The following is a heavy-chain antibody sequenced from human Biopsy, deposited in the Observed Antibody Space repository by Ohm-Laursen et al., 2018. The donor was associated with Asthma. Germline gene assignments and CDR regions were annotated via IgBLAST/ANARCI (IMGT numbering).Heavy chain of an antibody. D-gene: IGHD3-16*02. J-gene: IGHJ4*02. CDR1: GFSFSEFV. CDR3: ARDLHPTNHLGELSEGFDY. Sequence: SLRLSCTATGFSFSEFVMHWVRQAPDKGLEWVAVISYDGSNKYYADSVKGRFTISRDNSKNTLYLQMNSLRAEDTAVYYCARDLHPTNHLGELSEGFDYWGQGTLVTVSS. CDR2: ISYDGSNK. V-gene: IGHV3-30-3*01.